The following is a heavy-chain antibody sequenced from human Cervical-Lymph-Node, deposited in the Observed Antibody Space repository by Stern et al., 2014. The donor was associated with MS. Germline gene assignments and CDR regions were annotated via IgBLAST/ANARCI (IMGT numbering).Heavy chain of an antibody. CDR2: INPSAGNT. J-gene: IGHJ4*02. CDR1: GYSFTSYF. CDR3: ARDEGADY. Sequence: VQLVESGAEVKKPGASVKVSCMASGYSFTSYFINWERQATGQGLEWMGIINPSAGNTNYAQKFQGIVVMTSDTSTGTVYMELSSLRSEDTAVYYCARDEGADYWGQGTLVTVSS. V-gene: IGHV1-46*01.